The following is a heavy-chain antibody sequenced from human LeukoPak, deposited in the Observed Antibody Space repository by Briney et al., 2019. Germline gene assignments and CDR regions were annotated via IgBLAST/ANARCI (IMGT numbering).Heavy chain of an antibody. CDR3: AKDLCSGGSCRRYSDY. CDR2: ITGSGESI. V-gene: IGHV3-23*01. J-gene: IGHJ4*02. D-gene: IGHD2-15*01. Sequence: GGSLRLSCAASGFTFSTYAMSWVRQAPGQGLEWVSAITGSGESIYYADSVKGRVTISRDNSKNTLYLQMNSLRVEDTAVYYCAKDLCSGGSCRRYSDYWGQGTLVTVSS. CDR1: GFTFSTYA.